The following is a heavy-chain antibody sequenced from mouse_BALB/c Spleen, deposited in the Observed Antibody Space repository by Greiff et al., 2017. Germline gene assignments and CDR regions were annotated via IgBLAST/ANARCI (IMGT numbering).Heavy chain of an antibody. D-gene: IGHD2-4*01. CDR1: GFNIKDYY. CDR3: ARSHYDYDADY. V-gene: IGHV14-1*02. Sequence: EVHLVESGAELVRPGALVKLSCKASGFNIKDYYMHWVKQRPEQGLEWIGWIDPENGNTIYDPKFQGKASITADTSSNTAYLQLSSLTSEDTAVYYWARSHYDYDADYGGQGTTLTVSS. CDR2: IDPENGNT. J-gene: IGHJ2*01.